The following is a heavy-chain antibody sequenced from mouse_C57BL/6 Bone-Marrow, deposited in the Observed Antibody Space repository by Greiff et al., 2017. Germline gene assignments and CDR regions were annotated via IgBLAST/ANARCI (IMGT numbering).Heavy chain of an antibody. J-gene: IGHJ2*01. D-gene: IGHD4-1*01. Sequence: VQLKQPGAELVMPGASVKLSCKASGYTFTSYWMHWVKQRPGQGLEWIGEIDPSDSYTNYNQKFKGKSTLTVDKSSSTAYMQLSSLTSEDSAVYYCARRDWDGDYWGQGTTLTVSS. V-gene: IGHV1-69*01. CDR1: GYTFTSYW. CDR2: IDPSDSYT. CDR3: ARRDWDGDY.